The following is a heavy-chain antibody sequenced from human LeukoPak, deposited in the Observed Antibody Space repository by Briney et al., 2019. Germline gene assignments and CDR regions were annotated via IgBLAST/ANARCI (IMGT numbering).Heavy chain of an antibody. D-gene: IGHD5-24*01. Sequence: GASVKASCKASGYTFTSYAMHWVRQAPGQRLEWMGWINAGNGNTKYSQKFQGRVTITRDTSASTAYMELSSLRSEDTAVYYCARDLWDGYNSPDYWGQGTLVTVSS. V-gene: IGHV1-3*01. CDR3: ARDLWDGYNSPDY. CDR1: GYTFTSYA. J-gene: IGHJ4*02. CDR2: INAGNGNT.